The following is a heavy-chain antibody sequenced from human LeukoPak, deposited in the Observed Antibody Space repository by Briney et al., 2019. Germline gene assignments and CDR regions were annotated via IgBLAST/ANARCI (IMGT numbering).Heavy chain of an antibody. CDR1: GYTFSSYS. V-gene: IGHV3-21*01. CDR2: ISSGSSYI. CDR3: ARSFYDSSGYPNFDY. D-gene: IGHD3-22*01. Sequence: PGGSLRLSCAASGYTFSSYSMNWVRQAPGQGLGWGSFISSGSSYIYSADSAKGRFTISRDNAKKSLYLQMNSLRAEDTAVYFCARSFYDSSGYPNFDYWGQGTLVTVSS. J-gene: IGHJ4*02.